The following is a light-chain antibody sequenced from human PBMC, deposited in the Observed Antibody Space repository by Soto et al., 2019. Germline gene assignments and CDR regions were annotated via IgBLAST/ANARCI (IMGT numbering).Light chain of an antibody. J-gene: IGKJ1*01. CDR3: QKYNSAPWT. V-gene: IGKV1-27*01. CDR2: AAS. Sequence: DIQMTQYPSSLSASVGDRVTITCRASQGISTYLAWYQQKPGKVPKLLIYAASTLQSGVPSRFSGSGSWTDFTLTISSLQPEDVATYYCQKYNSAPWTFGQGTKVELK. CDR1: QGISTY.